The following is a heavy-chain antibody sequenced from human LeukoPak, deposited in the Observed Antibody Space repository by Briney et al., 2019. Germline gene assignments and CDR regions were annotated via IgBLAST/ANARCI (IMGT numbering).Heavy chain of an antibody. CDR3: ARVIAAAFNHWFDP. CDR1: GYTFTRYD. J-gene: IGHJ5*02. Sequence: GASVKVSCKASGYTFTRYDIHWVRQAAGQGLEWMGWMNPNSGNTGYAQKFQGRVTMTRNTSISTAYMELSSLRSEDTAVYYCARVIAAAFNHWFDPWGQGTLVTVSS. D-gene: IGHD6-13*01. CDR2: MNPNSGNT. V-gene: IGHV1-8*01.